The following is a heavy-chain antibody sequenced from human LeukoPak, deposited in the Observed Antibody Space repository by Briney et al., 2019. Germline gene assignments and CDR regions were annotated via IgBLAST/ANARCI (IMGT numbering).Heavy chain of an antibody. CDR1: GFTFSSYG. J-gene: IGHJ4*02. D-gene: IGHD3-3*01. V-gene: IGHV3-30*18. CDR2: ISYDGSNK. CDR3: AKGDFWSGYKRVDY. Sequence: GGSLRLSCAASGFTFSSYGMHWVRQAPGKGLEWVAVISYDGSNKYYADSVKGRFTISRDNSKNTLYLRMNSLRAEDTAVYYCAKGDFWSGYKRVDYWGQGTLVTVSS.